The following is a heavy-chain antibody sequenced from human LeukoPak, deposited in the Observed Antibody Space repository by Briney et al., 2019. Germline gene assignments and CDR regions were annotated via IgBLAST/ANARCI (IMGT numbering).Heavy chain of an antibody. CDR3: AKLGGHPLHNYYVGV. CDR2: ILDSGYST. J-gene: IGHJ6*03. Sequence: GGSLRLSCAASGFTFSSYAMTWVRQAPGKGLEWVSGILDSGYSTYYANSVKGRFTISRDNSNNTLYLQMNSLRAEDTAVYYCAKLGGHPLHNYYVGVWGKGTTVAVSS. CDR1: GFTFSSYA. D-gene: IGHD3-16*01. V-gene: IGHV3-23*01.